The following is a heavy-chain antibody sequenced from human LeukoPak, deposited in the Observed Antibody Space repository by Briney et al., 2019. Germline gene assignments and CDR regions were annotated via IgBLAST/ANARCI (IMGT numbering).Heavy chain of an antibody. V-gene: IGHV4-38-2*02. CDR1: GYSISSGYY. Sequence: PSETLSLTCTVSGYSISSGYYWGWIRQPPGKGLEWIGSIYHSGSTYYNPSLKSRVTISVDTSKNQFSLKVSSVTAADTAVYYCATGRGGSNYAYYYGMDVWGQGTTVTVSS. CDR3: ATGRGGSNYAYYYGMDV. D-gene: IGHD1-26*01. J-gene: IGHJ6*02. CDR2: IYHSGST.